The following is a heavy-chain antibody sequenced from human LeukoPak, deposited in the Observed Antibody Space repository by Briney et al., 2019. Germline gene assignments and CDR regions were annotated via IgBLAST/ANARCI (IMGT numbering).Heavy chain of an antibody. CDR2: ISAYNGNT. D-gene: IGHD2-2*01. J-gene: IGHJ6*03. Sequence: ASVKVSCKASGYTFTSYGISWVRQAPGQGLEWMGWISAYNGNTNYTQKLQGRVTMTRDTSTSTAYMELRSLRSDDTAVYYCAKLAVPAALNYYYYMDVWGKGTTVTISS. V-gene: IGHV1-18*01. CDR3: AKLAVPAALNYYYYMDV. CDR1: GYTFTSYG.